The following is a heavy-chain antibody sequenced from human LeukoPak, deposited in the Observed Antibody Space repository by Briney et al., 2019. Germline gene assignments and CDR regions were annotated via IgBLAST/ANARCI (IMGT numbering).Heavy chain of an antibody. CDR3: ARGTSNYDILTGYYSDVDY. V-gene: IGHV3-21*01. D-gene: IGHD3-9*01. CDR1: GFTFSSYS. CDR2: ISSSSSYI. J-gene: IGHJ4*02. Sequence: PGGYLRLSCAASGFTFSSYSMNWVRQAPGKGLEWVSSISSSSSYIYYADSVKGRFTISRDNAKNSLYLQMNSLRAEDTAVYYCARGTSNYDILTGYYSDVDYWGQGTLVTVSS.